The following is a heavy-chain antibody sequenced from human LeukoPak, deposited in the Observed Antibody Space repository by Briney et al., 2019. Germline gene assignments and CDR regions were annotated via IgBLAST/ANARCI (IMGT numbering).Heavy chain of an antibody. V-gene: IGHV1-46*01. CDR2: SNPSGGST. Sequence: ASVKVSCKASGYTFTSYYMHWVRQAPGQGLEWMGISNPSGGSTNYAQKFQGRVTITADESTSTAYMELSSLRSEDTAVYYCASSTKFYCSGGSCYFDYWGQGTLVTVSS. D-gene: IGHD2-15*01. J-gene: IGHJ4*02. CDR1: GYTFTSYY. CDR3: ASSTKFYCSGGSCYFDY.